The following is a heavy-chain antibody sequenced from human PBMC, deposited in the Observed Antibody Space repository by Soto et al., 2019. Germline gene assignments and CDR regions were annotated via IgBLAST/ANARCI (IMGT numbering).Heavy chain of an antibody. CDR1: VGTYSSYA. J-gene: IGHJ5*02. D-gene: IGHD3-3*01. CDR2: IIPIFGTA. Sequence: GASVNDAWKASVGTYSSYAISWVRQAAGQGLEWMGGIIPIFGTANYSQKSQGRVTITADISTSTAYMERSSLRSEDTVVYYCVRLHPEYYYFWSGYSHNWFDPWGQGTLVTVSS. V-gene: IGHV1-69*06. CDR3: VRLHPEYYYFWSGYSHNWFDP.